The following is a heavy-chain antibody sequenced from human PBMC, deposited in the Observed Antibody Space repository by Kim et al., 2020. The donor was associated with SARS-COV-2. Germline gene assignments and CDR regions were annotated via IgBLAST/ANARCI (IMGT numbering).Heavy chain of an antibody. D-gene: IGHD2-2*02. CDR2: IRSKAYGGTT. CDR3: TRARGYCSSTSCYIYYYYGMDV. CDR1: GFTFGDYA. J-gene: IGHJ6*02. V-gene: IGHV3-49*03. Sequence: GGSLRLSCTASGFTFGDYAMSWFRQAPGKGLEWVGFIRSKAYGGTTEYAASVKGRFTISRDDSKSIAYLQMNSLKTEDTAVYYCTRARGYCSSTSCYIYYYYGMDVWGQGTTVTVSS.